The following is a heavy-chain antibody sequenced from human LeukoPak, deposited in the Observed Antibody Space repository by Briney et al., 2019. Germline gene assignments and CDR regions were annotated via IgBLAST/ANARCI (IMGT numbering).Heavy chain of an antibody. CDR1: AFSLNAYN. CDR3: ATLASTDGY. D-gene: IGHD1-1*01. V-gene: IGHV3-21*01. CDR2: ISYTGTYI. Sequence: PGGSLRLSCAASAFSLNAYNMNWVRQAPGKGLEWVSSISYTGTYIYYADSVKGRFTISRDDAKNSLYLQLNSLRAEDTAVYYCATLASTDGYWGQGTLVTVSS. J-gene: IGHJ4*02.